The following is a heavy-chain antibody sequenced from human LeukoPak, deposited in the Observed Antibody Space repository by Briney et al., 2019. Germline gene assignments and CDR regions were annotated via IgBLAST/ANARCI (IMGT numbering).Heavy chain of an antibody. J-gene: IGHJ4*02. Sequence: ASVKVSCKASGYTFTGYYMHWVRQAPGQGLEWMGWIYPNSGATKYAQKFQGRVTMTRDTSISTAYMELSGLRSDDTAVYYCGTLLSNGPFDYWGQGSLVTVAS. CDR2: IYPNSGAT. V-gene: IGHV1-2*02. CDR3: GTLLSNGPFDY. CDR1: GYTFTGYY.